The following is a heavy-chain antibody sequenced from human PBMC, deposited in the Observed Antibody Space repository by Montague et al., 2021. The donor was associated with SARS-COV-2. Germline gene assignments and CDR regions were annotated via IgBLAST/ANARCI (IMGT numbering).Heavy chain of an antibody. Sequence: SETLSLTCTVSDGSIRSYYWNWMRQTPGKGLEWIGYMHDSGTANYNPSLRSRVTLMVDASRNQFSLELSSVTAADTAMYYCTGPPRGSGTWGYFDYWAQGTLVTVSS. D-gene: IGHD3-10*01. CDR1: DGSIRSYY. CDR3: TGPPRGSGTWGYFDY. CDR2: MHDSGTA. J-gene: IGHJ4*02. V-gene: IGHV4-59*08.